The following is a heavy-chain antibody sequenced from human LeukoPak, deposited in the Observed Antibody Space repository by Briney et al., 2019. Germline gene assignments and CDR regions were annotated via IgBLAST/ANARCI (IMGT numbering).Heavy chain of an antibody. J-gene: IGHJ3*02. D-gene: IGHD2-15*01. CDR1: GYTFTSYY. CDR2: INPSGGST. Sequence: ASVKVSCKASGYTFTSYYMHWVRQAPGQGLEWMGIINPSGGSTSYAQKFQGRVTMTRDTSTGTVYMELSSLRSEDTAVYYCARARYCSGGSCHFGADAFDIWGQGTMVTVSS. CDR3: ARARYCSGGSCHFGADAFDI. V-gene: IGHV1-46*01.